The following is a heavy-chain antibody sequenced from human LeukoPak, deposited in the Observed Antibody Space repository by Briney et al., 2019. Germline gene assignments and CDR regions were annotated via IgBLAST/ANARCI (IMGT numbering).Heavy chain of an antibody. CDR3: AVHRYCCSTSCYWFDP. CDR2: ISAYNGNT. Sequence: ASVKVSCKASGYTFTSYGISWVRQAPGQGLEWMGWISAYNGNTNYAQKLQGRVTMTTDTSTSTAYMELRSLRSDDTAVYYCAVHRYCCSTSCYWFDPWGQGTLVTVSS. J-gene: IGHJ5*02. CDR1: GYTFTSYG. V-gene: IGHV1-18*01. D-gene: IGHD2-2*01.